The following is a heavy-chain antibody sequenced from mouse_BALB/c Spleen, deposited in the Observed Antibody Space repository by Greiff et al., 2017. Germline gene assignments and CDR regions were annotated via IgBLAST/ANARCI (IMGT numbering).Heavy chain of an antibody. Sequence: EVHLVESGGGLVQPGGSRKLSCAASGFTFSSFGMHWVRQAPEKGLEWVAYISSGSSTIYYADTVKGRFTISRDNPKNTLFLQMTSLRSEDTAMYYCARGIGTGYFDYWGQGTTLTVSS. CDR2: ISSGSSTI. J-gene: IGHJ2*01. CDR1: GFTFSSFG. V-gene: IGHV5-17*02. D-gene: IGHD4-1*01. CDR3: ARGIGTGYFDY.